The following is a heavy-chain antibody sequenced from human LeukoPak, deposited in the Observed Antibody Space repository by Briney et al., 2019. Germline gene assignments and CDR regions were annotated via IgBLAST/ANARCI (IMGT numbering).Heavy chain of an antibody. CDR2: INPDTSDT. Sequence: GASVKVSCKASGYTLIGYYINWVRQAPGQGLEWLGRINPDTSDTNYAQKFQGRVTMTRDTSISTAYMELSRLTSDDTAVYYCTRAAAGILTYWGQGTLVTVSS. V-gene: IGHV1-2*06. CDR3: TRAAAGILTY. D-gene: IGHD3-9*01. J-gene: IGHJ4*02. CDR1: GYTLIGYY.